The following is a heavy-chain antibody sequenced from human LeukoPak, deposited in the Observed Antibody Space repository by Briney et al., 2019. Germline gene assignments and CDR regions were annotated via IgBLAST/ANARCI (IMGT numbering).Heavy chain of an antibody. D-gene: IGHD3-3*01. J-gene: IGHJ4*02. V-gene: IGHV3-7*01. Sequence: GGSLRLSCAASGFTFNGYWMSWVRQAPGKGLEWVANIKQDGSEKYYVDSVRGRVTISRDNAENSLFLQMNRLRVEDTAVYYCTRDFGRSSYYFDFWGQGTLVTVS. CDR2: IKQDGSEK. CDR1: GFTFNGYW. CDR3: TRDFGRSSYYFDF.